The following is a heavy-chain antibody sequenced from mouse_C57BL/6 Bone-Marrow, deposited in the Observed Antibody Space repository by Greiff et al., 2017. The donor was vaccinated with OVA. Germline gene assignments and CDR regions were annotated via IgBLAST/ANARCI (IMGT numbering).Heavy chain of an antibody. V-gene: IGHV1-72*01. Sequence: QVQLQQPGAELVKPGASVKLSCKASGYTFTSYWMHWVKQRPGRGLEWIGRIDPNSGGTKYNEKFKSKATLTVDKPSSTAYMQLSSLTSEDSAVYYCARSNSPLLRYPLGGYYAMDYWGQGTSVTVSS. D-gene: IGHD1-1*01. CDR3: ARSNSPLLRYPLGGYYAMDY. J-gene: IGHJ4*01. CDR2: IDPNSGGT. CDR1: GYTFTSYW.